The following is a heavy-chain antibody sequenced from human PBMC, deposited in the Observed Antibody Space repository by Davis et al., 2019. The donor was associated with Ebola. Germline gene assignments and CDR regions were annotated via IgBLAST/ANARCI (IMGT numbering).Heavy chain of an antibody. CDR3: ARGVYGAYFDY. CDR1: GGSVSSYY. CDR2: MYYSGST. Sequence: PSETLSLTCTVSGGSVSSYYWSWIRQPPGKGLEWIAYMYYSGSTNYNPSLKSRVTISLDTSKNQFSLKMNSVTAADTAVYYCARGVYGAYFDYWGQGTLVTVSS. V-gene: IGHV4-59*02. D-gene: IGHD4-17*01. J-gene: IGHJ4*02.